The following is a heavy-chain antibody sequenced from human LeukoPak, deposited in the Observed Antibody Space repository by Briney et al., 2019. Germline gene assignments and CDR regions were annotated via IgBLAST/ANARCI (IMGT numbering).Heavy chain of an antibody. CDR1: GFTFSDYY. CDR2: IPNTSSYT. Sequence: PGGSLRLSCVASGFTFSDYYMSWIRQAPGKGLEWVSYIPNTSSYTSYADSVKGRFTISRDKAKNSLYLQMNSLRAEDTAVYYCARAANTATGTPTMAIDYWGQGTLVTVSS. D-gene: IGHD1-1*01. CDR3: ARAANTATGTPTMAIDY. J-gene: IGHJ4*02. V-gene: IGHV3-11*05.